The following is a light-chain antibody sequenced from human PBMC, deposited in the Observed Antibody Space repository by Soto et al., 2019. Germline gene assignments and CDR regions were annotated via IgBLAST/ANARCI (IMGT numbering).Light chain of an antibody. CDR1: QSISSY. J-gene: IGKJ1*01. CDR3: QQSYSTSVT. Sequence: DSQMTQAPSSLSASVGDRVTITCRASQSISSYLNWYQQKPGKAPKLLIYAASSLQSGVPSRFSGSGSGTDFTLTISSLQPEDFATYYCQQSYSTSVTFGHGTKVDIK. CDR2: AAS. V-gene: IGKV1-39*01.